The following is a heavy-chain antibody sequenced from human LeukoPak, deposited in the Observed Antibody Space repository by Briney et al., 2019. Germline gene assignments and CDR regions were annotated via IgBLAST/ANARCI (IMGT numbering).Heavy chain of an antibody. D-gene: IGHD3-10*01. V-gene: IGHV3-15*07. CDR3: TTGIRGD. J-gene: IGHJ4*02. CDR1: GLTVTNAW. Sequence: GGSLRLSCSASGLTVTNAWMNWVRQAPGEGLDWVGRIASKTDGGATDYAAPVKGRFTISRDDSKNTLNLQMNSLKTEDTAVYYCTTGIRGDWGQGALVTVSS. CDR2: IASKTDGGAT.